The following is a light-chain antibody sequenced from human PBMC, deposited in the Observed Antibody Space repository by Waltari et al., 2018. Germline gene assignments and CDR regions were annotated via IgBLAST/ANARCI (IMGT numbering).Light chain of an antibody. CDR1: QSVSNNF. V-gene: IGKV3-20*01. CDR3: QQYDSIVLT. Sequence: EIVLTHSTGTLSLSPGERATVSCRASQSVSNNFLNWYQQKPGQAPMLLIYGASSRATGIPDRFIGSGSGTDFNLTISRLEPEDFAVYYCQQYDSIVLTFGGGTKVEI. CDR2: GAS. J-gene: IGKJ4*01.